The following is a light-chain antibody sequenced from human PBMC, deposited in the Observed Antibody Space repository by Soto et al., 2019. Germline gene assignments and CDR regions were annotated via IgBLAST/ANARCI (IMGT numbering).Light chain of an antibody. J-gene: IGKJ1*01. CDR3: QQYNSWPPLT. Sequence: EIVMTQSPATLSVSPGERATLSCRASQSVSSNLAWYQQKPGQAPRLLIYGASTRATDIPARFSGSGSGTEYTLTISSLQSEDFAVYYCQQYNSWPPLTFGQGTKVEIK. CDR1: QSVSSN. CDR2: GAS. V-gene: IGKV3-15*01.